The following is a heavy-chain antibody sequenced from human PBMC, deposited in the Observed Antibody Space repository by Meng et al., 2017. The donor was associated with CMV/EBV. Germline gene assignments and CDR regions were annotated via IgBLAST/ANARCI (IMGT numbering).Heavy chain of an antibody. CDR2: IIPIFGTA. CDR1: YA. CDR3: ASPTPQYDILTGYYYYYGMDV. V-gene: IGHV1-69*05. D-gene: IGHD3-9*01. Sequence: YAISWVRQAPGQGLEWMGGIIPIFGTANYAQKFQGRVTITTDESTSTAYMELSSLRSEDTAVYYCASPTPQYDILTGYYYYYGMDVWGQGTTVTVSS. J-gene: IGHJ6*02.